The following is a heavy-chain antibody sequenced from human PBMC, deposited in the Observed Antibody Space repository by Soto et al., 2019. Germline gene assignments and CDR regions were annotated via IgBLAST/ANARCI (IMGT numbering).Heavy chain of an antibody. Sequence: EVQLVESGGGLVKPGGSLRLSCAASGFTFSSYSMNWVRQAPGKGLEWVSAISGSGGSTYYADSVKGRFTISRDNSKNTLYLQMNSLRAEDTAVYYCAKDLSVLMVYAIPDYWGQGTLVTVSS. V-gene: IGHV3-23*04. CDR2: ISGSGGST. CDR1: GFTFSSYS. D-gene: IGHD2-8*01. CDR3: AKDLSVLMVYAIPDY. J-gene: IGHJ4*02.